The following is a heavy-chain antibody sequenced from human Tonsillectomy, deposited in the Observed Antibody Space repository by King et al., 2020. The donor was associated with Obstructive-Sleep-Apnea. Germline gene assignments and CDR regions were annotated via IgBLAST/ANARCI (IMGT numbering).Heavy chain of an antibody. CDR1: GFTFGDYA. V-gene: IGHV3-49*03. CDR3: TRYMGLYYYGSGSALFDY. Sequence: VQLVESGGGLVQPGRSLRLSCTASGFTFGDYAMSWFRQAPGKGLEWVGFIRSKAYGGTTEYAASVKGRFTISRDDSESIAYLQMNSLKTEDTAVYYCTRYMGLYYYGSGSALFDYWGQGTLVTVSS. D-gene: IGHD3-10*01. J-gene: IGHJ4*02. CDR2: IRSKAYGGTT.